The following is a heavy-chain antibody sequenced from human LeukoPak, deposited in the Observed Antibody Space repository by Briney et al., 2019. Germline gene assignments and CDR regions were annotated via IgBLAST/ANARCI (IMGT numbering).Heavy chain of an antibody. CDR3: AKEYCSTITCYPNWFDP. D-gene: IGHD2-2*01. V-gene: IGHV3-23*01. CDR1: GFTFSRYA. J-gene: IGHJ5*02. Sequence: PGGSLRLSCAASGFTFSRYAMSWVRQAPGKRLEWVSGISGSGGSTYYVDSVKGRFTISRDNSKNTLYLQMNSLRAEDTAVYYCAKEYCSTITCYPNWFDPWGQGTLVTVSS. CDR2: ISGSGGST.